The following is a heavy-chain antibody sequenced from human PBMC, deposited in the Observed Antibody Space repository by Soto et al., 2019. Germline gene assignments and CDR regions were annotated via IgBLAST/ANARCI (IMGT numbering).Heavy chain of an antibody. CDR2: INHSGST. V-gene: IGHV4-34*01. Sequence: SETLSLTCAVYGGSSSGYYWSWIRQPPGKGLEWIGEINHSGSTNYNPSLKSRVTISVDTSKNQFSLKLSSVTAADTAVYYCARGLVRARVVVAATLSYYYMDVWGKGTTVTVSS. CDR1: GGSSSGYY. J-gene: IGHJ6*03. CDR3: ARGLVRARVVVAATLSYYYMDV. D-gene: IGHD2-15*01.